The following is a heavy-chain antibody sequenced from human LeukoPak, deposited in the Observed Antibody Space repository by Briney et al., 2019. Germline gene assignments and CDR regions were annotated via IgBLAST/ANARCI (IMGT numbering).Heavy chain of an antibody. Sequence: SETLSLTCAVYGGSFSGYHWSWIRQPPGKGLEWIGEINHSGSTNYNPSLKSRVTISVDTSKNHFSLHLSSVTPEDTAVYFCARGKWEQLIFHFDSWGQGALVTVSS. D-gene: IGHD1-26*01. CDR1: GGSFSGYH. CDR2: INHSGST. CDR3: ARGKWEQLIFHFDS. V-gene: IGHV4-34*01. J-gene: IGHJ4*02.